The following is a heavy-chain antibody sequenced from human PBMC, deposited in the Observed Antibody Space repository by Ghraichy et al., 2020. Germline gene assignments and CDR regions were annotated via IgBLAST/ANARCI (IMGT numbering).Heavy chain of an antibody. D-gene: IGHD2-21*02. J-gene: IGHJ3*02. CDR2: VFSSGTT. CDR1: GGSISGFF. V-gene: IGHV4-4*09. CDR3: ARYKYCGSDCASAFDI. Sequence: SETLSLTCTVSGGSISGFFWGWIRQSPEMGLEWIAFVFSSGTTDYNPSLKSRVTMSVDRSKNQFSLRLSSVTAADTAVYFCARYKYCGSDCASAFDIWGQGTTVTFSS.